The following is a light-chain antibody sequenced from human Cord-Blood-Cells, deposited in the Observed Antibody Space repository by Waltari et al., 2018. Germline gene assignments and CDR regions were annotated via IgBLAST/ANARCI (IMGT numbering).Light chain of an antibody. CDR1: QSVLYRSNNKNY. CDR2: WAS. Sequence: IVMIQFPDYLAVYPVPLVLINCKFSQSVLYRSNNKNYLAWYQQKPGQPPKLLIYWASTRESGVPDRFSCSGSGTDFTLTISSLQAEDVAVYYCQQYYSTPYTFGQGTKLEIK. V-gene: IGKV4-1*01. J-gene: IGKJ2*01. CDR3: QQYYSTPYT.